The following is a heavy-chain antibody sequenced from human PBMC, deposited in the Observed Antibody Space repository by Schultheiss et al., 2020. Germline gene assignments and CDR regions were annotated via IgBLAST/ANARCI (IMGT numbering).Heavy chain of an antibody. D-gene: IGHD4-23*01. V-gene: IGHV4-31*03. Sequence: SQTLSLTCTVSGGSISSGGSYWTWIRQYPGKGLEWIGCIYYSGRTFYSPTLKSRVVISLDTSENHFSLKLNSVTAADTAVYYCARGWDYGGNYHFDYWGQGTLVTVSS. CDR1: GGSISSGGSY. CDR2: IYYSGRT. J-gene: IGHJ4*02. CDR3: ARGWDYGGNYHFDY.